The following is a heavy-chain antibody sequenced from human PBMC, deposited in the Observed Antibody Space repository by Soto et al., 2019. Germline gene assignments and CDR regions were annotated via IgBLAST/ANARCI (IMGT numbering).Heavy chain of an antibody. V-gene: IGHV1-2*02. J-gene: IGHJ4*02. CDR1: GYTFTGYY. D-gene: IGHD4-4*01. CDR2: INPNSGAT. CDR3: ARGRLTDYSIDY. Sequence: ASVKVSSQPSGYTFTGYYIHWVRQAPGQGLEWMGWINPNSGATNYALKFQGRVTMTRDTSISAAYMELNSLTSDDTAVYYCARGRLTDYSIDYWGQGTLVTVSS.